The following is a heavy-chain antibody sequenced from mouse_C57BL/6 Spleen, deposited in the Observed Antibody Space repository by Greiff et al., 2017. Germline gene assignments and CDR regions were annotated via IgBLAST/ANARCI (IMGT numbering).Heavy chain of an antibody. Sequence: QVQLKQPGAELVKPGASVKLSCKASGYTFTSYWMHWVKQRPGQGLEWIGMIHPNSGSTNYNEKFKSKATLTVDKSSSTAYMQLSSLTSEDSAVYYCARKGIYYGYDEAYWGQGTLVTVSA. D-gene: IGHD2-2*01. CDR3: ARKGIYYGYDEAY. J-gene: IGHJ3*01. CDR1: GYTFTSYW. CDR2: IHPNSGST. V-gene: IGHV1-64*01.